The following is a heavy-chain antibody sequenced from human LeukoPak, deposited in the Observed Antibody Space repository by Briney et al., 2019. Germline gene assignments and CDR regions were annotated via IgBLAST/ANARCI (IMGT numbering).Heavy chain of an antibody. V-gene: IGHV4-38-2*02. CDR2: IYHSGST. CDR1: GYSVSSGYY. Sequence: PSETLSLTCTVSGYSVSSGYYWGWIRQSPGKGLEWIGSIYHSGSTYYSPSLRSRITISVDTSKNQFSLKLSSVTAADTAVYYRAREGYYDSSGYYLDCWGQGTLVTVSS. J-gene: IGHJ4*02. D-gene: IGHD3-22*01. CDR3: AREGYYDSSGYYLDC.